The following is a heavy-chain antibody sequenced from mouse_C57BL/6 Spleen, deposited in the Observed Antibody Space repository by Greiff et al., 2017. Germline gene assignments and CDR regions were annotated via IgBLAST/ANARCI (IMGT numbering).Heavy chain of an antibody. CDR2: IDPSDSYT. D-gene: IGHD2-3*01. J-gene: IGHJ2*01. V-gene: IGHV1-59*01. CDR3: ARRDGYYFEY. Sequence: VQLQQPGAELVRPGTSVKLSCKASGYTFTSYWMHWVKQRPGQGLEWIGVIDPSDSYTNYNQKFKGKATLTVDTSSSTAYMQLSSLTSEDSAVYYCARRDGYYFEYWGQGTTLTVAS. CDR1: GYTFTSYW.